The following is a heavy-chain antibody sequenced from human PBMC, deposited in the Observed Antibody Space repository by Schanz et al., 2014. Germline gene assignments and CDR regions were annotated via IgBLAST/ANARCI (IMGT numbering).Heavy chain of an antibody. V-gene: IGHV1-18*01. CDR2: ISVYTGNT. D-gene: IGHD3-9*01. Sequence: QVQLVQSGAEVKKPGASVRVSCKASGYTFTTYAMSWVRQAPGQGLEWVGWISVYTGNTKYGQKFQGRVTMTADTSTNTAYMELRSLISDVTAVYYCANAEDGILTDSYTRLDPWGQGTLVTVSS. CDR1: GYTFTTYA. J-gene: IGHJ5*02. CDR3: ANAEDGILTDSYTRLDP.